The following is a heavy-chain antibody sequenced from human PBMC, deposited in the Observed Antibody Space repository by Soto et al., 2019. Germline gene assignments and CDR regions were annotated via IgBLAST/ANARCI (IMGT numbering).Heavy chain of an antibody. CDR1: GVSISSYY. Sequence: SETLSLTCTVSGVSISSYYWSWIRQPPGKGLEWIGYIYYSGSTNYNPSLKSRVTISGDTSKNQFSLKLSSVTAADTAGYYCARSRGGYFDYWGQGTLVTVSS. D-gene: IGHD3-22*01. CDR3: ARSRGGYFDY. CDR2: IYYSGST. J-gene: IGHJ4*02. V-gene: IGHV4-59*01.